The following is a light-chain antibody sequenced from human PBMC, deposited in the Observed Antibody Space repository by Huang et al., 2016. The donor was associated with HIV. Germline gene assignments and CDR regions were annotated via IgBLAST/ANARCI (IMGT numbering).Light chain of an antibody. CDR2: AAS. CDR1: QSVSSDY. Sequence: EIVLTQSPGTLSLSPGDRATLSCRASQSVSSDYLAWYQQKPGQAPRLLIYAASRRASGIPDSFSGSGSGTDFTLTISRLEPADFAVYYCQQYGRSPLTFGGGTKVEIK. J-gene: IGKJ4*01. V-gene: IGKV3-20*01. CDR3: QQYGRSPLT.